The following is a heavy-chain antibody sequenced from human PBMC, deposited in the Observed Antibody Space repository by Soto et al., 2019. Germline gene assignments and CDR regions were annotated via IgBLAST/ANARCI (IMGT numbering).Heavy chain of an antibody. J-gene: IGHJ3*02. CDR3: VRQYQGAFDI. Sequence: QLQLVESGGGVVQPGRSLRLSCAASGFTFSRYAMHWVRQAPGKGLEWVAVMSYDGSNKYYPDSVKGRFTISGDTSKNTLYLQMNGLRTEDTAVYYCVRQYQGAFDIWGQGTMVTVSS. CDR1: GFTFSRYA. V-gene: IGHV3-30-3*01. CDR2: MSYDGSNK.